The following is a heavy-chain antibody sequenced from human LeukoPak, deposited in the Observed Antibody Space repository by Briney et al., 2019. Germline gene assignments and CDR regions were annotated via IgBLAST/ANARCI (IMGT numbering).Heavy chain of an antibody. Sequence: ASVKVSCKASGYTFTGYYMHWVRQAPGQGLEWMGWINPGSGATNCAQRFHGRVTMTRDTSISTVYMELSRLRSDDTAVYYCARDRSVTRLVAAIPGYWGQGTLVTVSS. V-gene: IGHV1-2*02. D-gene: IGHD2-15*01. CDR2: INPGSGAT. J-gene: IGHJ4*02. CDR3: ARDRSVTRLVAAIPGY. CDR1: GYTFTGYY.